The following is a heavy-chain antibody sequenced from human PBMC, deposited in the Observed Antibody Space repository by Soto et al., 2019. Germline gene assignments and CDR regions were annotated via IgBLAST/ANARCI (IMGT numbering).Heavy chain of an antibody. CDR2: ISGSGGST. D-gene: IGHD2-21*02. J-gene: IGHJ1*01. Sequence: GGSLRLSCAASGFTFSSYAMSWVRQAPGKGLEWVSAISGSGGSTYYADSVKGRFTISRDNSKNTLYLQMNSLRAEDTAVYYCAKDLAYCGGDCYPGAFQHWGQGTLVTVSS. V-gene: IGHV3-23*01. CDR3: AKDLAYCGGDCYPGAFQH. CDR1: GFTFSSYA.